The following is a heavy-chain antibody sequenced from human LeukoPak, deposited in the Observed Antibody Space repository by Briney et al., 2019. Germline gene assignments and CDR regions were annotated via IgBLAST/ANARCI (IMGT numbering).Heavy chain of an antibody. CDR3: ARVDTTLSYKLDY. CDR1: AFTVSSNC. D-gene: IGHD1-1*01. V-gene: IGHV3-53*04. CDR2: IYSADST. J-gene: IGHJ4*02. Sequence: PGGSLRLSCAASAFTVSSNCMIWVRQPPGKGLEWVSVIYSADSTYNADSVKGRFTISRHNSKNTVYVQMDNLRPEDTAVYYCARVDTTLSYKLDYWGQGTLVTVSS.